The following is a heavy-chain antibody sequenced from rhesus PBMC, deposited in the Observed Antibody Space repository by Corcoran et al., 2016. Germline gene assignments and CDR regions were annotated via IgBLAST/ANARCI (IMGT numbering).Heavy chain of an antibody. D-gene: IGHD4-29*01. V-gene: IGHV1-200*01. Sequence: QVQLVQSGAEVKKPGTAVKLSCKASGYTVTSYYRNWVRQAPGQGFEWMGGSTPRNGHTGYAKKFQGNVTMTRDTSTSTAYMELNSLRSEDTALYYCATWGYGSSYDFDYWGQGVLVTVSS. CDR1: GYTVTSYY. CDR3: ATWGYGSSYDFDY. CDR2: STPRNGHT. J-gene: IGHJ4*01.